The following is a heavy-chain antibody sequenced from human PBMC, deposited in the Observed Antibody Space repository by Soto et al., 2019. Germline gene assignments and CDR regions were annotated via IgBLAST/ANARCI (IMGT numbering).Heavy chain of an antibody. CDR1: GFTFSSYS. J-gene: IGHJ4*02. D-gene: IGHD3-22*01. V-gene: IGHV3-21*01. Sequence: SGGSLRLSCAASGFTFSSYSMNWVRQAPGKGLEWVSSISSSSSYIYYADSVKGRFTISRDNAKNSLYLQMNSLRAEDTAVYYCARDPNYYDSSGPNWGQGTLVTVSS. CDR3: ARDPNYYDSSGPN. CDR2: ISSSSSYI.